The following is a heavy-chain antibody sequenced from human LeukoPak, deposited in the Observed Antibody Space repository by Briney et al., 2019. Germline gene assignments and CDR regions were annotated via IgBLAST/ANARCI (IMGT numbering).Heavy chain of an antibody. CDR1: GFTFSNFW. CDR3: AKDIARRRAGGMDV. V-gene: IGHV3-9*01. Sequence: QTGGSLRLSCAASGFTFSNFWMTWVRQAPGKGLEWVSGISWNSGTIGYADSVKGRFTISRDNAKNSLYLQMNSLRAEDTALYYCAKDIARRRAGGMDVWGQGTTVTVSS. CDR2: ISWNSGTI. D-gene: IGHD3-10*01. J-gene: IGHJ6*02.